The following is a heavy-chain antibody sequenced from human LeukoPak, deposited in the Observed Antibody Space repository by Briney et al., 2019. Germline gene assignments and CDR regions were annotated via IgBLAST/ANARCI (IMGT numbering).Heavy chain of an antibody. D-gene: IGHD3-3*01. V-gene: IGHV1-8*01. CDR2: MNPNSGNT. CDR1: GYTFTSYD. CDR3: ASSQYYDFWSGCLSCGMDV. Sequence: ASVKVSCKASGYTFTSYDINWVRQATGPGLEWMGWMNPNSGNTGYAQKFQGRVTMTRNTSISTAYMELSSLRSEDTAVYYCASSQYYDFWSGCLSCGMDVWGQGTTVTVSS. J-gene: IGHJ6*02.